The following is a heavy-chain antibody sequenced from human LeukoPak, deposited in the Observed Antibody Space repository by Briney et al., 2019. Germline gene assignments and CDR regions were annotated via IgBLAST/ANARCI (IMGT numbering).Heavy chain of an antibody. J-gene: IGHJ5*02. CDR1: GGSISSYY. CDR3: ARQEIGLRSFDP. Sequence: SETLSLTCTVSGGSISSYYWSWIRQPPGKGLEWIGYIHYSGSTNYNPSLKSRVTISVDTSKTQFSLNLSSVTAADTAVYYCARQEIGLRSFDPWGQGTLVTVSS. D-gene: IGHD3/OR15-3a*01. CDR2: IHYSGST. V-gene: IGHV4-59*08.